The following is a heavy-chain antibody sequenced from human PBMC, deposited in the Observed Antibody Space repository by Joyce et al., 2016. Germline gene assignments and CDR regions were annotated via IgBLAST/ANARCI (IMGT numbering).Heavy chain of an antibody. CDR1: GFTFDDYA. V-gene: IGHV3-9*01. CDR3: AKYMRRHSSRRTLFDY. J-gene: IGHJ4*02. CDR2: ISWNSGSV. Sequence: EVQLVESGGGLVQPGRSLRLSCAASGFTFDDYAMHWVRQAPGKGLEWVSGISWNSGSVGYADSVKGRFTIARDNAKNSLYLQMNSLRAEDTALYYCAKYMRRHSSRRTLFDYWGQGTLVIVSS. D-gene: IGHD6-19*01.